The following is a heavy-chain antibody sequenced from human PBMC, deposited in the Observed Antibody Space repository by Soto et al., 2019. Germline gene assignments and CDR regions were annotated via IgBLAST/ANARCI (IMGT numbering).Heavy chain of an antibody. V-gene: IGHV4-4*02. CDR2: IYHSGST. CDR1: GGSISSSNW. CDR3: ARLKQQVKYDY. J-gene: IGHJ4*02. D-gene: IGHD6-13*01. Sequence: QVQLQESGPGLVKPSGTLSLTCAVSGGSISSSNWWRWVRQPPGKGLEWIGEIYHSGSTNYNPSLKTRVTISLDKSKYQFSLKLSSVTAADAAVYYCARLKQQVKYDYWGQGTLVTVSS.